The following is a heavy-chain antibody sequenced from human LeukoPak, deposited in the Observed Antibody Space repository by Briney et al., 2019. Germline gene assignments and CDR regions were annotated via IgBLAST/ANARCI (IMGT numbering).Heavy chain of an antibody. Sequence: GGSLRLSCVGSGFTFSSYWMSWVRQAPGKGLEWVANINQDGSEKYDVDSAKGRFTISRDNAKNSVYLQMNSLRVEDKAMYYWAGGGGGDGSGWSTTDYWGQGTLVTISS. D-gene: IGHD6-19*01. CDR2: INQDGSEK. CDR1: GFTFSSYW. J-gene: IGHJ4*02. CDR3: AGGGGGDGSGWSTTDY. V-gene: IGHV3-7*04.